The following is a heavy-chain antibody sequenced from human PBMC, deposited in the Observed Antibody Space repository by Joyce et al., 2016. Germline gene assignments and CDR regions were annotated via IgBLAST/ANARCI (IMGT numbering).Heavy chain of an antibody. CDR3: ARDRRYGVPSFGMDV. V-gene: IGHV3-48*04. CDR2: ISSSSSSTI. Sequence: EVQLVESGGGLVQPGGSLRLSCAASGFTFSSYSMNWVRQAPGKGLEWVSYISSSSSSTIYYADSVKGRFTISRDNAKNSLFLQMNSLRAEDTAVYYCARDRRYGVPSFGMDVWGQGTTVTVSS. D-gene: IGHD1-1*01. J-gene: IGHJ6*02. CDR1: GFTFSSYS.